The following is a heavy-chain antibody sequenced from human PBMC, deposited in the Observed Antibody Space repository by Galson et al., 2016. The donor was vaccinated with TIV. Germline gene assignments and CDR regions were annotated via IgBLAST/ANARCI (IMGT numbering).Heavy chain of an antibody. D-gene: IGHD2-21*01. V-gene: IGHV1-69*02. CDR2: IIPLFDIT. CDR3: SRHRDESFQV. J-gene: IGHJ1*01. CDR1: GDTFSSYT. Sequence: SVKVSCMVSGDTFSSYTISWVRQAPGQGLEWVGRIIPLFDITNYAQKFQGRVTIIADKSTTTVYLELGSLSFDDTAVYYCSRHRDESFQVWGQGALVTVSS.